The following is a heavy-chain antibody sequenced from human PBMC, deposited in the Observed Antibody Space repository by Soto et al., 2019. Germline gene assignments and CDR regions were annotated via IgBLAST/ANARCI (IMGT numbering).Heavy chain of an antibody. CDR2: IYTSDST. V-gene: IGHV4-4*07. J-gene: IGHJ4*02. Sequence: VQLQESGPGLVKSSEILSLTCTVSGGSISSYYWAWIRQPVGSGLEYIGRIYTSDSTNYNPSFKSRVAMLVDASKNQFSLQMTSVTAADTAVYYCASLVYSSGCYYFDYWGPGILVTVSS. D-gene: IGHD6-19*01. CDR1: GGSISSYY. CDR3: ASLVYSSGCYYFDY.